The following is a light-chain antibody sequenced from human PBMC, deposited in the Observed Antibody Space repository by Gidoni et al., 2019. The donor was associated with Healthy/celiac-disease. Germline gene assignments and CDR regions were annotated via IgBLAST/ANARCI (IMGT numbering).Light chain of an antibody. CDR3: AAWDDTLSGFYV. CDR2: RNN. V-gene: IGLV1-47*01. CDR1: SSNIGSNS. Sequence: QSVLTQPPSASGTPGQRVTISCSGNSSNIGSNSVYWYQQLPGTTPKLLIYRNNQRPSGVPDRFSGSKSGPSASLAISGLRSADEADYYCAAWDDTLSGFYVFGTGTKVTVL. J-gene: IGLJ1*01.